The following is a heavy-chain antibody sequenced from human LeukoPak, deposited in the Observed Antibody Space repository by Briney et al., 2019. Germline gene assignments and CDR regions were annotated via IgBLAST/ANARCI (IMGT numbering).Heavy chain of an antibody. D-gene: IGHD6-19*01. CDR2: ISSSGGST. V-gene: IGHV3-23*01. Sequence: GGSLRLSCAASGFTFSSYAMSWVRQAPGKGLEWVSAISSSGGSTYYADSAKGRFTISRDDSENTVYLQMNSLRAEDTAVYYCAKEQWLARTYFDYWGQGTLVTVSS. J-gene: IGHJ4*02. CDR1: GFTFSSYA. CDR3: AKEQWLARTYFDY.